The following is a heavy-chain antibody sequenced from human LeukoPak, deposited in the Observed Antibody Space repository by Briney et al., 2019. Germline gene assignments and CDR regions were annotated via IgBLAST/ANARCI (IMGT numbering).Heavy chain of an antibody. CDR3: ARLGATDYFDY. CDR2: ISSSGRTI. J-gene: IGHJ4*02. Sequence: GGSLRLSCAASGFTFRNYEMSWVRQAPGKGLEWVSYISSSGRTIYYADSVKGRFSISRDNAKNSLYLQMSSLRAEDTAVYYCARLGATDYFDYWGQGILVTASS. V-gene: IGHV3-48*03. CDR1: GFTFRNYE. D-gene: IGHD1-26*01.